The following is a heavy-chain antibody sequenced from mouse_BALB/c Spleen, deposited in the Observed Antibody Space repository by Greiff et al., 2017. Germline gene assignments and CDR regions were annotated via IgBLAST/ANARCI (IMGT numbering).Heavy chain of an antibody. J-gene: IGHJ4*01. CDR2: IWAGGST. CDR3: ARVTTGDYYAMDY. D-gene: IGHD1-1*01. V-gene: IGHV2-9*02. Sequence: VKVVESGPGLVAPSQSLSITCTVSGFSLTSYGVHWVRQPPGKGLEWLGVIWAGGSTNYNSALMSRLSISKDNSKSQVFLKMNSLQTDDTAMYYCARVTTGDYYAMDYWGQGTSVTVSS. CDR1: GFSLTSYG.